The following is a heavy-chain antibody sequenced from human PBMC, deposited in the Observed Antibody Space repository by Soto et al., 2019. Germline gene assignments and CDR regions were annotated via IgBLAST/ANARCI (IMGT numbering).Heavy chain of an antibody. CDR2: VRSKADGGTT. CDR1: GFTFANAW. J-gene: IGHJ4*02. D-gene: IGHD1-7*01. V-gene: IGHV3-15*01. Sequence: SRRLSCAASGFTFANAWMSWVRQAPGKGLEWVGRVRSKADGGTTDYAAPVKGRFTISRDDSENTLYLQMNSLKIDNTAVYYCRRDWDYPVLWGQGTLVTVSS. CDR3: RRDWDYPVL.